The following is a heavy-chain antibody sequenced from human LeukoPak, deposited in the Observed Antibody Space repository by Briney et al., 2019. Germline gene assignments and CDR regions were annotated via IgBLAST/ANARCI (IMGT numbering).Heavy chain of an antibody. CDR3: ARRAWPHGVNS. V-gene: IGHV4-34*01. D-gene: IGHD5-12*01. CDR2: INHSGST. CDR1: GGSFSGYY. J-gene: IGHJ4*02. Sequence: SETLSLTCAVYGGSFSGYYWSWIRQPPGKGLEWIGEINHSGSTNYNPSLKSRVTISVDTSKNQFFLKLSSVTAADTAVYYCARRAWPHGVNSWGQGTLVTVSS.